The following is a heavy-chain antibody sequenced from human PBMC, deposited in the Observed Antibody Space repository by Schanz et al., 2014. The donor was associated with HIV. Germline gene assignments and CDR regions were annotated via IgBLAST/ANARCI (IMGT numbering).Heavy chain of an antibody. D-gene: IGHD3-16*01. CDR1: GFPFSSSV. J-gene: IGHJ6*02. CDR2: ISGNSGHT. CDR3: AKDEGGGYYYYGMDV. V-gene: IGHV3-23*01. Sequence: EVQILESGGGLVQPGGSLRLSCVVSGFPFSSSVMSWVRQAPGKGLEWVSGISGNSGHTWYADSVKGRFTISRDNPKNRLYLQMNSLRAEDTAVYYCAKDEGGGYYYYGMDVWGQGTTVTVSS.